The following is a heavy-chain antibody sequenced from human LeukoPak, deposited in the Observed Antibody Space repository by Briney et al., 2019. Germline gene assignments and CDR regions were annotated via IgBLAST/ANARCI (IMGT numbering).Heavy chain of an antibody. CDR3: ARGGYDLAN. CDR1: GFTLSSYE. D-gene: IGHD5-12*01. Sequence: GGSLRLSCAASGFTLSSYEMNCVRQAPGKGLEWVSYISSSGRTIYYADSVRGRFTISRDSARNSLYLQMNSLRAEDTAVYYCARGGYDLANWGQGTLVTVSS. J-gene: IGHJ4*02. CDR2: ISSSGRTI. V-gene: IGHV3-48*03.